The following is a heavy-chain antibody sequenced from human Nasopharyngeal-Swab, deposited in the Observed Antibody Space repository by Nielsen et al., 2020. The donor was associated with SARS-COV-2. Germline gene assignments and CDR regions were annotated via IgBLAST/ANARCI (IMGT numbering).Heavy chain of an antibody. CDR3: TRCGGGCYSGRDY. CDR2: IRSTGNTYAT. V-gene: IGHV3-73*01. D-gene: IGHD2-15*01. Sequence: GESLKISCAASGFTFSDSAIHWVRQASGTGLEWVGRIRSTGNTYATAYAASVKGRFIIFRDDPTNTAYLQMNSLKTEDTAVYYCTRCGGGCYSGRDYWGQGTLVTVSS. CDR1: GFTFSDSA. J-gene: IGHJ4*02.